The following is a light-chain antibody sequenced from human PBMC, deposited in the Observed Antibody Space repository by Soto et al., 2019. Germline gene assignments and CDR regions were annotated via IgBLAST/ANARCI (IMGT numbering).Light chain of an antibody. Sequence: EIVMTQSPATLSVSPGERATLSCRASQSIRTNLAWYQQKPGQAPRLLIYGASTRATGIPARFSGSGSGTEFTLTSSSLQSGDLAVYYCQHYTKWPPGNSFGPGTKVDIK. CDR3: QHYTKWPPGNS. V-gene: IGKV3-15*01. CDR1: QSIRTN. CDR2: GAS. J-gene: IGKJ3*01.